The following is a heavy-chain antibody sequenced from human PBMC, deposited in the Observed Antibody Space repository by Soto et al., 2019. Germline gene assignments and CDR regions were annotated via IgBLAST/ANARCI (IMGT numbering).Heavy chain of an antibody. D-gene: IGHD2-2*01. CDR2: IYYSGST. J-gene: IGHJ5*02. CDR1: GGSISSGDYY. Sequence: PSETLSLTCTVSGGSISSGDYYWSWIRQPPGKGLEWIGYIYYSGSTYYNPSLKSRVTISVDTSKNQFSLKLSSVTAADTAVYYCARRIYCSSTSCYYLDWFDPWGQGTLVTVSS. V-gene: IGHV4-30-4*01. CDR3: ARRIYCSSTSCYYLDWFDP.